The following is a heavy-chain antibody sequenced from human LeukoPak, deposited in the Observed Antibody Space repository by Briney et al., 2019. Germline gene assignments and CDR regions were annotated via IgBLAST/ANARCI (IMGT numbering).Heavy chain of an antibody. D-gene: IGHD5-18*01. V-gene: IGHV1-2*02. CDR3: ARDGDTYGYYCYGLAD. J-gene: IGHJ6*02. Sequence: GASVKVSCKASGYTFTVDDMHCVQQAPGQGLEWMGWINPDSGGTNYAQKFQGRVTMTRDTSISTAYMELSRLRSDDTAVYYCARDGDTYGYYCYGLADWGQGTTVTVSS. CDR2: INPDSGGT. CDR1: GYTFTVDD.